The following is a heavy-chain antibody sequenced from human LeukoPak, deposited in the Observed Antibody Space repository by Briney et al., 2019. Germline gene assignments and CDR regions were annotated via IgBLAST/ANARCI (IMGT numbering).Heavy chain of an antibody. Sequence: SVKVSCKASGGTFSSYAISWVRQAPGQGLEWMGRIIPILGIANYAQKFQGRVTITADKSTSTAYMELSSLRYEDTAVYYCARKVTGSVSDDYWGQGTLVTVSS. CDR1: GGTFSSYA. D-gene: IGHD2-21*02. CDR2: IIPILGIA. J-gene: IGHJ4*02. CDR3: ARKVTGSVSDDY. V-gene: IGHV1-69*04.